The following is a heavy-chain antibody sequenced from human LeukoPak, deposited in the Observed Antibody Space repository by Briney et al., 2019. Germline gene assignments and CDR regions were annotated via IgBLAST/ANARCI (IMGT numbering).Heavy chain of an antibody. CDR2: IASGFQA. J-gene: IGHJ4*02. V-gene: IGHV3-13*01. CDR1: GFTLGSHD. CDR3: VREARGYHYTYFDY. Sequence: GGSLRLSCTASGFTLGSHDMHWVRQTTGEGLQWVAAIASGFQAFYAGSVKGRFTVSREDAKKSLYLQMNSLRAGDTAVYYCVREARGYHYTYFDYWGQGTLVTVSS. D-gene: IGHD5-18*01.